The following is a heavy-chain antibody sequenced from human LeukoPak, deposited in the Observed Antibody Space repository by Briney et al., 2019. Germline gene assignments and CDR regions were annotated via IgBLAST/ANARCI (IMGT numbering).Heavy chain of an antibody. D-gene: IGHD2-2*01. CDR2: ISSSGSTI. Sequence: PGGSLRLSCAASGFTFSDYYMSWIRQAPGKGLGWVSYISSSGSTIYYADSVKGRFTISRDNAKNSLYLQMNSLRAEDTAVYYCASLGYCSSTSCPYYYYGMDVWGQGTTVTVSS. V-gene: IGHV3-11*01. J-gene: IGHJ6*02. CDR3: ASLGYCSSTSCPYYYYGMDV. CDR1: GFTFSDYY.